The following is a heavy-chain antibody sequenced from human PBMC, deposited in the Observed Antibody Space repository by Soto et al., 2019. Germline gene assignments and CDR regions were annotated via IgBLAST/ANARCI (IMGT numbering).Heavy chain of an antibody. D-gene: IGHD3-16*01. CDR1: CVSMINAY. CDR2: ISTSGNT. V-gene: IGHV4-4*07. Sequence: PSEALSLTCSVSCVSMINAYWTWIRQSAGKGLEWIGRISTSGNTNYNPSLNSRLTMSVDTSKNQVSLKLTSVTAADTAVYYCARGGGVPALGDPWGQGALVTVSS. J-gene: IGHJ5*02. CDR3: ARGGGVPALGDP.